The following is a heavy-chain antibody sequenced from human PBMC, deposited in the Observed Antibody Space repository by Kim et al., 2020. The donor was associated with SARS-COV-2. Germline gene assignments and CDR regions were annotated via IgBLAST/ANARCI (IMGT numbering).Heavy chain of an antibody. J-gene: IGHJ5*02. CDR1: GGSISSYY. CDR2: IYYSGST. CDR3: ARVPLQYCSSTSCYLSWFDP. Sequence: SETLSLTCTVSGGSISSYYWSWIRQPPGKGLEWIGYIYYSGSTNYNPSLKSRVTISVDTSKNQFSLKLSSVTAADTAVYYCARVPLQYCSSTSCYLSWFDPWGQGTLVTVSS. D-gene: IGHD2-2*01. V-gene: IGHV4-59*13.